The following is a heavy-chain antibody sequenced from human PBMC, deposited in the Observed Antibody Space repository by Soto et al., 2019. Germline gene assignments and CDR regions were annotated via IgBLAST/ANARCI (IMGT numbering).Heavy chain of an antibody. Sequence: EVQLVESGGGLVQPGGSMRLSCAASGFTFSSYSMNWVRQAPGKGLEWVSYISSSSSTIYYADSVKGRFTISRDNAKNSLYLQMNSLRDEDTAVYYCARALYYDSSGYYPNYYGMDVWGQGTTVTVSS. D-gene: IGHD3-22*01. V-gene: IGHV3-48*02. J-gene: IGHJ6*02. CDR2: ISSSSSTI. CDR3: ARALYYDSSGYYPNYYGMDV. CDR1: GFTFSSYS.